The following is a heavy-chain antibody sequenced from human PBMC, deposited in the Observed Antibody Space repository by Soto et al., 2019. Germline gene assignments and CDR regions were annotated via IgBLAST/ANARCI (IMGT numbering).Heavy chain of an antibody. D-gene: IGHD3-3*01. CDR3: ARVGPYYDFWSAYY. Sequence: GGSLRLSCAASGFTVSSNYMSWVRQAPGKGLEWVSVIYSGGSTYYADSVKGRFTISRDNSKNTLYLQMNSLRAEDTAVYYCARVGPYYDFWSAYYWGQGTLVTVSS. J-gene: IGHJ4*02. V-gene: IGHV3-53*01. CDR2: IYSGGST. CDR1: GFTVSSNY.